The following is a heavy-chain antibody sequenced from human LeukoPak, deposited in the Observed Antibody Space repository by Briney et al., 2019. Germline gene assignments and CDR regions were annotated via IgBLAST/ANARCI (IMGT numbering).Heavy chain of an antibody. CDR1: GASVSSDY. CDR2: IYHSGHT. D-gene: IGHD2/OR15-2a*01. Sequence: SSETLSLTCTASGASVSSDYWSWIRQSPGKGLEWIGYIYHSGHTMSNPSLKSRVSLSLDTSNNQFSLKLSSVTAADTAVYYCARHPFQYPSDHWGQGTVVSVS. CDR3: ARHPFQYPSDH. V-gene: IGHV4-59*08. J-gene: IGHJ5*02.